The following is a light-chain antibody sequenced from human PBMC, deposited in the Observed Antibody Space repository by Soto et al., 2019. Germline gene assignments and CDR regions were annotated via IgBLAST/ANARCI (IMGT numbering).Light chain of an antibody. CDR2: KAS. Sequence: DIQMPQSPSTLSASVGERVTITCRASQSISAWLAWYQQKPGKAPKLLIYKASNVESGVPSRFSGSGSGTEFTLTISSLQPDDFATYYCQQYHSYPLTFGQGTRLE. CDR1: QSISAW. CDR3: QQYHSYPLT. V-gene: IGKV1-5*03. J-gene: IGKJ5*01.